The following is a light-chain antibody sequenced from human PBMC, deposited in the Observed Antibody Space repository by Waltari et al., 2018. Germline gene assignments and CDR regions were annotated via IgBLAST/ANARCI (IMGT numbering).Light chain of an antibody. CDR3: QTGGHGTWV. CDR2: VNSDGSH. J-gene: IGLJ3*02. CDR1: SGHSSTA. V-gene: IGLV4-69*01. Sequence: QLVLTQSPSASASLGASVTLTCPLSSGHSSTAIAWLPQQPEKGPRYLMQVNSDGSHSKGDKIPDRFSGSSSGAEHFLTISSLQSEDEADYYCQTGGHGTWVFGGGTKLTVL.